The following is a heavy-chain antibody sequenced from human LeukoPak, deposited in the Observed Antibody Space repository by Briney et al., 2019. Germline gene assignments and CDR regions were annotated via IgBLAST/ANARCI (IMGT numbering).Heavy chain of an antibody. CDR2: IDRDGRVQ. D-gene: IGHD6-19*01. CDR1: GFTTHYW. J-gene: IGHJ4*02. V-gene: IGHV3-7*01. CDR3: ARDKGGIAVSGTSPLDC. Sequence: GGSLRLSCTASGFTTHYWLNWVRQSPGKGLEWVANIDRDGRVQHYADSVKGRFTISRDNAKNSLSLQMNSLRVEDTAVYFCARDKGGIAVSGTSPLDCWGQGTLVTVSS.